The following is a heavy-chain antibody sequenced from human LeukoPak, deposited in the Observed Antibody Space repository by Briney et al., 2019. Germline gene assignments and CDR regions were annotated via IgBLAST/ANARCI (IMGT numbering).Heavy chain of an antibody. V-gene: IGHV1-2*02. Sequence: ASVKVSCKASGYTFTSYDINWVRQATGQGLEWMGWINPNSGGTNYAQKFQGRVTMTRDMSISTAYMELSRLRPDDTAVYYCAREAAAAGENYFDYWGQGTLVTVSS. J-gene: IGHJ4*02. CDR1: GYTFTSYD. CDR2: INPNSGGT. CDR3: AREAAAAGENYFDY. D-gene: IGHD6-13*01.